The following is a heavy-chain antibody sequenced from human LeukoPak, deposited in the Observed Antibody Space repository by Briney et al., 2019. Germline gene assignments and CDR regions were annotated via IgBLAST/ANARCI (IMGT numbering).Heavy chain of an antibody. CDR2: ISSSGSTI. Sequence: GGSLRLSCAASGFSFSSYEMNWVRQAPGKGLEWVSYISSSGSTIHYADSVKGRFTISRDNAKNSLYLQMNSLRAEDTAVYYCARAEYSGSYPLWYWGQGTLVTVSS. V-gene: IGHV3-48*03. CDR3: ARAEYSGSYPLWY. D-gene: IGHD1-26*01. CDR1: GFSFSSYE. J-gene: IGHJ4*02.